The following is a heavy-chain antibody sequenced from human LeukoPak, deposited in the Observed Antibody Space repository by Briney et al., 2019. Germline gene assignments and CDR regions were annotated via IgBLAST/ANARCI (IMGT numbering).Heavy chain of an antibody. D-gene: IGHD5-12*01. CDR1: GFIFSSFV. V-gene: IGHV3-30-3*02. J-gene: IGHJ4*02. CDR3: AKSDSGYDDPIDY. CDR2: ISYDGSNK. Sequence: GRSLRLSCAASGFIFSSFVMHWVRQAPGKGLEWVAVISYDGSNKYYADSVKGRFTISRDNSKNTLYLQMNSLRAEDTAVYYCAKSDSGYDDPIDYWGQGTLVTVSS.